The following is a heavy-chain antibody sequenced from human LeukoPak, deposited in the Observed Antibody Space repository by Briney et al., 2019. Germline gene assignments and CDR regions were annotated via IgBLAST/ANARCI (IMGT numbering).Heavy chain of an antibody. CDR2: INWNGGST. V-gene: IGHV3-20*04. J-gene: IGHJ4*02. Sequence: GGSLRLSCAASGFTFDGYGMSWVRQAPGKGLEWVSGINWNGGSTGYADSVKGRFTISRDNAKNSLYLQMNSLRAEDTALYYCARVEYSSGWSDFDYWGQGTLVTVSS. CDR3: ARVEYSSGWSDFDY. D-gene: IGHD6-19*01. CDR1: GFTFDGYG.